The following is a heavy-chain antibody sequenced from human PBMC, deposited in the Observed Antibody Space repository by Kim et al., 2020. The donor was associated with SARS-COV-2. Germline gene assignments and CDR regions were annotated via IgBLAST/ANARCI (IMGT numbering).Heavy chain of an antibody. J-gene: IGHJ4*02. CDR2: IYWNDDK. CDR3: THRGGYCSGGACFNY. V-gene: IGHV2-5*01. D-gene: IGHD2-15*01. CDR1: GFSLSTTGVA. Sequence: SGPTLVNPTQTLTLTCTFSGFSLSTTGVAVGWIRQPPGKALEWLALIYWNDDKPYRPSLKSRLTITKDTSKNQVVLTMTNMDPVDTGTYYCTHRGGYCSGGACFNYWGQGTLVTVSS.